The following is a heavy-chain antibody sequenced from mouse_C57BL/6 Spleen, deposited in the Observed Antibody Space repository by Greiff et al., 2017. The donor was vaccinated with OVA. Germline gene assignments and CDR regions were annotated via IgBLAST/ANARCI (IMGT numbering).Heavy chain of an antibody. CDR2: IDPETGGT. CDR3: TIYYCSSSYAY. J-gene: IGHJ2*01. D-gene: IGHD1-1*01. V-gene: IGHV1-15*01. CDR1: GYTFTDYE. Sequence: QVQLKQSGAELVRPGASVTLSCKASGYTFTDYEMYWVKQTLVHGLEWIGAIDPETGGTAYNQKFKGKAILTADKSTSTTYMELRNMTSEDSAVYCCTIYYCSSSYAYWGQGTTLTVSS.